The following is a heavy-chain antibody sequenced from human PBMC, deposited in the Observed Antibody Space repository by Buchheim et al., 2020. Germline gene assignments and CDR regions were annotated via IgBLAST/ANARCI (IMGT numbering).Heavy chain of an antibody. CDR2: IIPIFGTA. V-gene: IGHV1-69*01. J-gene: IGHJ4*02. D-gene: IGHD2-2*01. CDR3: ARALVSVVVPAANPLGFVY. Sequence: QVQLVQSGAEVKKPGSSVKVSCKASGCTFSSYAISWVRQAPGQGLEWMGGIIPIFGTANYAQKFQGRVTITADESTSTAYMELSSLRSEDTDVYDCARALVSVVVPAANPLGFVYWGQGTL. CDR1: GCTFSSYA.